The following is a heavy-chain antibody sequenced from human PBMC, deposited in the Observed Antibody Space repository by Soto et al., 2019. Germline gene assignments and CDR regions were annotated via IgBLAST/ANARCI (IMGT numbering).Heavy chain of an antibody. CDR2: VFHSGTT. V-gene: IGHV4-4*02. Sequence: QVQLQESGPGLAKPSGTLSLTCEVSGVSISSASWWVWVRQPPGKGLEWIGEVFHSGTTNYNPSLKSRVTISVDKSKNQFSLRLSSVTAADTAVYFCARAAQLVKNWFDPWGQGTLVTVSS. CDR3: ARAAQLVKNWFDP. D-gene: IGHD6-13*01. CDR1: GVSISSASW. J-gene: IGHJ5*02.